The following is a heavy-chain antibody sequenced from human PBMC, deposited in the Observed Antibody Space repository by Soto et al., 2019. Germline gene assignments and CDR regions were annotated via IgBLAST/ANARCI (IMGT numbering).Heavy chain of an antibody. D-gene: IGHD6-13*01. V-gene: IGHV1-3*01. Sequence: ASVKVSCKASGYTFTSYAMHWVRQAPGQRLEWMGWINAGNGNTKYSQEFQGRVTITRDTSASTAYMELSSLRSEDTAVYYCARSSSWYVFDYWGQGTLVTVSS. J-gene: IGHJ4*02. CDR2: INAGNGNT. CDR3: ARSSSWYVFDY. CDR1: GYTFTSYA.